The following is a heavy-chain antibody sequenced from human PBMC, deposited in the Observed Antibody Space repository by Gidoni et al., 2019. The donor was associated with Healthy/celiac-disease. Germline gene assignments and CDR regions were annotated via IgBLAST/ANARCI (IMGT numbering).Heavy chain of an antibody. CDR3: ASYSDYDYRRPTPFVY. V-gene: IGHV3-23*04. Sequence: EVQLVESGGGLVQPGGSLRLSCAASGFPFSTYAMSWVRQAPGKGLEWVSSISGSGGSTYYADSVKGRLTISRDNSKNTLYLRMNRLRAEDTAVYYCASYSDYDYRRPTPFVYWGQGTLVTVSS. D-gene: IGHD5-12*01. J-gene: IGHJ4*02. CDR2: ISGSGGST. CDR1: GFPFSTYA.